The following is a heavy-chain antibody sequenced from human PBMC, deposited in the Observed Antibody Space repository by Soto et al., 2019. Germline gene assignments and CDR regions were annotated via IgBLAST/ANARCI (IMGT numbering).Heavy chain of an antibody. D-gene: IGHD6-25*01. Sequence: PGGSLRLSCAASGFAVSSKYMSWVRQPPGRGLEWVSAISGSGGSTYYADSVKGRFTISRDNSKNTLYLQMNSLRAEDTAVYYCTRSPGAAEIDCWGQGTVVTVSS. CDR1: GFAVSSKY. J-gene: IGHJ4*02. V-gene: IGHV3-23*01. CDR3: TRSPGAAEIDC. CDR2: ISGSGGST.